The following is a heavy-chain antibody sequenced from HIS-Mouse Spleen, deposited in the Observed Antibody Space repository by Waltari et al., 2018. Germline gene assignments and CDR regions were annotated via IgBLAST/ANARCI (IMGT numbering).Heavy chain of an antibody. CDR1: GGSFSGYF. CDR2: IKHSGRS. Sequence: QVQLQQWGAGLLKPSDTLSLTCAVYGGSFSGYFWSWIRPPPGKGLEWIGEIKHSGRSNYNPALKSRVTISVETSKNQFSRELSSVTAADTAVYYCARGRFHSWNDAFDIWGQGTMVTVSS. V-gene: IGHV4-34*01. D-gene: IGHD1-1*01. J-gene: IGHJ3*02. CDR3: ARGRFHSWNDAFDI.